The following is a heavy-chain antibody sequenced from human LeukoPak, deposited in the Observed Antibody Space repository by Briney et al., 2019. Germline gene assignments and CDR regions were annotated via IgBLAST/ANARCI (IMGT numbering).Heavy chain of an antibody. Sequence: SAKVSCKASGGTFSSYAISWVRQAPGQGLEWMGGIIPIFGTANYAQKFQGRVTITADESTSTAYMELSSLRSEDTAVYYCAGPGSGSYYNPSSGMDVWGQGTTVTVSS. V-gene: IGHV1-69*13. CDR3: AGPGSGSYYNPSSGMDV. J-gene: IGHJ6*02. CDR2: IIPIFGTA. CDR1: GGTFSSYA. D-gene: IGHD3-10*01.